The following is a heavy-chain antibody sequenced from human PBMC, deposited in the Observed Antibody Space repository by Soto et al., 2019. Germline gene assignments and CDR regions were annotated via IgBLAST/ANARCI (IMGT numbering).Heavy chain of an antibody. CDR3: AKDLLGPGRAYGMDV. J-gene: IGHJ6*02. CDR1: GFTFSSYG. V-gene: IGHV3-30*18. Sequence: QVQLVESGGGVVQPGRSLRLSCAASGFTFSSYGMHWVRQAQGKRLEWVAVISYDGSNKYYADSVKGRFTISRDNSKNTLYLQMNSLRAEDTAVYYCAKDLLGPGRAYGMDVWGQGTTVTVSS. CDR2: ISYDGSNK. D-gene: IGHD7-27*01.